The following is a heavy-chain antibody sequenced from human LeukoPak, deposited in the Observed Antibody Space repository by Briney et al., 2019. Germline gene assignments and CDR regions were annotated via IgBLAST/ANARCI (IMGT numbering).Heavy chain of an antibody. J-gene: IGHJ4*02. Sequence: PGGSLRLSCAASGFTFSSYWMSWVRQAPGKGLEWVANIKEDGSEKDHVDSVKGRFTISRDNAKNSLYLQMDSLRVEDTAVYYCAKVGTEVDLWGQGTLVSVSS. D-gene: IGHD1-1*01. V-gene: IGHV3-7*03. CDR3: AKVGTEVDL. CDR1: GFTFSSYW. CDR2: IKEDGSEK.